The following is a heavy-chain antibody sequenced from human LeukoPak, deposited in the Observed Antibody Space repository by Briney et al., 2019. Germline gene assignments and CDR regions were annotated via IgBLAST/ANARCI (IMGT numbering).Heavy chain of an antibody. D-gene: IGHD2-15*01. J-gene: IGHJ4*02. CDR3: ARHYCSGVTCYSFDY. CDR1: GGSISTYY. Sequence: SETLSLTRTVSGGSISTYYWSWIRQPPGKGLEWIGYISYSGSTNYNPSLKSRVTISVDTSKNQFYLKLNSVTAADTAFYYCARHYCSGVTCYSFDYWGQGSLVTVSS. CDR2: ISYSGST. V-gene: IGHV4-59*08.